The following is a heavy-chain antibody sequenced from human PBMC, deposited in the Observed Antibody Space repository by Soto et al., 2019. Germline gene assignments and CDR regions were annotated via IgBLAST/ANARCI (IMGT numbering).Heavy chain of an antibody. CDR2: IKSKTDGGTT. Sequence: AGSLRLSCAASGFTFSNAWMSWVRQAPGKGLEWVGRIKSKTDGGTTDYAAPVKGRFTISRDDSKNTLYLQMNSLKTEDTAVYYCTTRGAPTWIQLWPHDYWGQGTLVTVSS. V-gene: IGHV3-15*01. CDR3: TTRGAPTWIQLWPHDY. J-gene: IGHJ4*02. D-gene: IGHD5-18*01. CDR1: GFTFSNAW.